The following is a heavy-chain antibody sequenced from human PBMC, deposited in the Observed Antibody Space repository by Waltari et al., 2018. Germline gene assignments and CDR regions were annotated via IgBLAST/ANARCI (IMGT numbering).Heavy chain of an antibody. J-gene: IGHJ6*02. D-gene: IGHD3-3*01. Sequence: QLQLQESGPGLVKPSETLYLTCTVSGGSISSYYWSWLRQPPGKGLEWIGYIYYSGSTNYNPSLKSRVTISVDTSKNQFSLKLSSVTAADTAVYYCARHLKYYDFWSGYGGIYYGMDVWGQGTTVTVSS. CDR2: IYYSGST. CDR3: ARHLKYYDFWSGYGGIYYGMDV. V-gene: IGHV4-59*01. CDR1: GGSISSYY.